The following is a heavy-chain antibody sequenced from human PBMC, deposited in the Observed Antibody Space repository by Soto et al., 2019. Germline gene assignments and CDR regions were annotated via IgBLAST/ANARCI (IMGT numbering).Heavy chain of an antibody. D-gene: IGHD5-18*01. CDR1: GYTFTGYY. J-gene: IGHJ4*02. CDR3: ARGQLNVDTAMVYDY. Sequence: ASVKGSCKASGYTFTGYYMHWVRRAPGQGLEWMGWINPNSGGTNYAQKFQGWVTMTRDTSISTAYMELSRLRSDDTAVYYCARGQLNVDTAMVYDYWGQGTLVTVSS. V-gene: IGHV1-2*04. CDR2: INPNSGGT.